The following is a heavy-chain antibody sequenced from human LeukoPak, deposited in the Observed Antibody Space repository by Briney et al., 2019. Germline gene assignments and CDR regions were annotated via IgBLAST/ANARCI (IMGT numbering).Heavy chain of an antibody. CDR2: ISAYNGNT. Sequence: GASVTVSCKASGYTFTSYGISWVRQAPGQGLEWMGWISAYNGNTNFAQKLQDRVTMTTDTSTSTAYMELRSLRSDDTAVYYCARAEKPNWGNYYYYCMDVWGKGTTVTVSS. D-gene: IGHD7-27*01. CDR1: GYTFTSYG. V-gene: IGHV1-18*01. J-gene: IGHJ6*03. CDR3: ARAEKPNWGNYYYYCMDV.